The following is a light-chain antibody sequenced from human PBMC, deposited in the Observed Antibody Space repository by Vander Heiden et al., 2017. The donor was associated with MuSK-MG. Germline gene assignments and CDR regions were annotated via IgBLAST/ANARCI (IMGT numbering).Light chain of an antibody. CDR3: QEYGSSRT. CDR1: QSVSRSY. Sequence: ELVLTQSPGTLSLSPGERATLSCRASQSVSRSYLAWYQQKPGQAPRLLIYGASSRATGIPDRFSGSGSGTDFTLTISRLEPEDFAVYYCQEYGSSRTFGQGTKVEIK. J-gene: IGKJ1*01. CDR2: GAS. V-gene: IGKV3-20*01.